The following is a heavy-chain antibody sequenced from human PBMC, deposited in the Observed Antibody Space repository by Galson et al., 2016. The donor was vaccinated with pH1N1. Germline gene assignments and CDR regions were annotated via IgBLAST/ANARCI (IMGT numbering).Heavy chain of an antibody. D-gene: IGHD2/OR15-2a*01. CDR3: ARRYFSDY. J-gene: IGHJ4*02. CDR2: IDPSDGTT. CDR1: GYSVTRYY. V-gene: IGHV1-46*01. Sequence: SVKVSCKAAGYSVTRYYMHWVRQAPGQGLEWMGIIDPSDGTTTYSEKFQGRISLTRDTSTNSVYMELTTLRPDDSATYFCARRYFSDYWGQGTLVTVSS.